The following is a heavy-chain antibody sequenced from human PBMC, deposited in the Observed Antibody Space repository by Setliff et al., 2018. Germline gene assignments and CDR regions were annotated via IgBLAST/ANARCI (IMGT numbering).Heavy chain of an antibody. CDR1: GASISSSYW. CDR2: VYHSGST. D-gene: IGHD3-10*01. Sequence: SETLSLTCAVSGASISSSYWWSWVRQPPGKGLEWIGEVYHSGSTNYNPSLGSRITMSVDKSINQFSLRLMSVTAADTAVYYCARGRFGFLSTGLFDDWGQGTLVTVSS. CDR3: ARGRFGFLSTGLFDD. V-gene: IGHV4-4*02. J-gene: IGHJ4*02.